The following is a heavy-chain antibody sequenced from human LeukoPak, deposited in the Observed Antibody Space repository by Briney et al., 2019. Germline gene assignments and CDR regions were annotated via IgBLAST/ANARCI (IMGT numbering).Heavy chain of an antibody. D-gene: IGHD4-17*01. CDR3: TRHVPYGDFAFDY. CDR1: GFTFSGSA. Sequence: SGGSLRLSCAASGFTFSGSAVHWVRQASGKGLEWVGRIRGKTDNYETVYAASVTGRFTISRDDSKNTAYLQMNSLKTEDTAVYYCTRHVPYGDFAFDYWGQGTLVTVSS. J-gene: IGHJ4*02. CDR2: IRGKTDNYET. V-gene: IGHV3-73*01.